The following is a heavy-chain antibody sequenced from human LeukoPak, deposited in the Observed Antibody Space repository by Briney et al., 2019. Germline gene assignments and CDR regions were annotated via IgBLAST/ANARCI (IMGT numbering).Heavy chain of an antibody. CDR1: GFTFSSYG. D-gene: IGHD3-10*01. V-gene: IGHV3-20*04. J-gene: IGHJ6*03. CDR2: INWNGGST. CDR3: ARDAYYGSGSTTYYMDV. Sequence: PGGSLRLSCAASGFTFSSYGMSWVRHAPGKGLEWVSGINWNGGSTGYADSVKGRFTISRDNAKNFLYLQMNSLRAEDTALYYCARDAYYGSGSTTYYMDVWGKGTTVTVSS.